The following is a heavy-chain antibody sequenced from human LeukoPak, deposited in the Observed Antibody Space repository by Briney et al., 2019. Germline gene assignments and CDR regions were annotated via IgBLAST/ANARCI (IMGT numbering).Heavy chain of an antibody. CDR3: AKSRAAAGLYFDY. Sequence: GGSLRLSCAAPGFTFSSYGMSWVRQAPGKGLEWVSAISGSGGSTYYADSVKGRFTISRDNSKNTLYLQMNSLRAEDTAVYYCAKSRAAAGLYFDYWGQGTLVTVSS. V-gene: IGHV3-23*01. CDR2: ISGSGGST. CDR1: GFTFSSYG. D-gene: IGHD6-13*01. J-gene: IGHJ4*02.